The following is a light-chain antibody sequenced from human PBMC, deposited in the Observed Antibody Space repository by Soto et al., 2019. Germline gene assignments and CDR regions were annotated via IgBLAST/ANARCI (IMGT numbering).Light chain of an antibody. V-gene: IGLV2-11*01. J-gene: IGLJ1*01. Sequence: SALTQPRSVSGSPGQSVTISCTGTSSDVGGYNYVSWYQQHPGKAPKLMIYDVNLRPSGVPDRFSGSKSGNTASLTISGLQTEDEADYYCCSYAGSYTYVFATGTKVTLL. CDR3: CSYAGSYTYV. CDR1: SSDVGGYNY. CDR2: DVN.